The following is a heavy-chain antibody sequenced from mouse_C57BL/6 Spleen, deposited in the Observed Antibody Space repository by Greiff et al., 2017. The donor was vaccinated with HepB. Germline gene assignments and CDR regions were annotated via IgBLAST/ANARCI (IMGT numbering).Heavy chain of an antibody. Sequence: QVQLQQSGAELVRPGPSVKVSCKASGYAFTNYLIEWVKQRPGQGLEWIGVINPGSGGTNYNEKFKGKATLTADKSSSTAYMQLSSLTSEDSAVYFCARLRNSNYYFDYWGQGTTLTVSS. V-gene: IGHV1-54*01. CDR1: GYAFTNYL. J-gene: IGHJ2*01. CDR2: INPGSGGT. CDR3: ARLRNSNYYFDY. D-gene: IGHD2-5*01.